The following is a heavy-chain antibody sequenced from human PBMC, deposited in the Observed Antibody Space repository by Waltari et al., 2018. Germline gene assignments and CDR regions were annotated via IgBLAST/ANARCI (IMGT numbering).Heavy chain of an antibody. J-gene: IGHJ4*02. D-gene: IGHD7-27*01. CDR1: GFTFTDYW. V-gene: IGHV3-7*01. Sequence: EVHLVESGGGLVQPGGSLRLSCAASGFTFTDYWMSWVRQAPGNGPEGVANIKKDGSEKNYVDYVKGRFTISRDNAKDSVYLQMNSLRADDTAMYYCVRDHWGPDYWGQGTLVTVSS. CDR3: VRDHWGPDY. CDR2: IKKDGSEK.